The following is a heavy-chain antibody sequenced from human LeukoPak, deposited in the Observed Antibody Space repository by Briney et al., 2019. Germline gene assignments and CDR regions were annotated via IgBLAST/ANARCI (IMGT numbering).Heavy chain of an antibody. CDR1: GGSISSGSYY. V-gene: IGHV4-30-4*08. J-gene: IGHJ4*02. CDR3: ATTGAGITIFGVVGF. CDR2: IYYSGST. D-gene: IGHD3-3*01. Sequence: SETLSLTCTVSGGSISSGSYYWSWIRQPPGKGLEWIGYIYYSGSTYYNPSLKSRVTISVDTSKNQFSLKLSSVTAADTAVYYCATTGAGITIFGVVGFWGQGTLVTVSS.